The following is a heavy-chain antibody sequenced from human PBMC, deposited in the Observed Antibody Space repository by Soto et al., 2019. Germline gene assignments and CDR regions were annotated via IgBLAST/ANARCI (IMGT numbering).Heavy chain of an antibody. V-gene: IGHV4-39*01. CDR3: ARIHGYCISSSSHGHYSIDV. Sequence: QLQLQESGPGLVKPSETLSLTCTVSSAPVSSSTYTWGWIRQPPGKGLEWIGSIYYSGSTYSNPSLNSRVTESIETSKNQSALKVTSVTAAETAVYYCARIHGYCISSSSHGHYSIDVWGQGTTVTVSS. J-gene: IGHJ6*02. D-gene: IGHD2-2*01. CDR1: SAPVSSSTYT. CDR2: IYYSGST.